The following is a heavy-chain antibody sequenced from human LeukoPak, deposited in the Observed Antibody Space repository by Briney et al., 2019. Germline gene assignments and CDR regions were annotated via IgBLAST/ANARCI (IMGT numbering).Heavy chain of an antibody. J-gene: IGHJ6*03. CDR2: MYYSGST. D-gene: IGHD3-22*01. V-gene: IGHV4-59*01. Sequence: PSENLSLTCTVSGGSISSYYWSWIRQPPGKGLEWIGYMYYSGSTYYNPSLRSRVTISVDTSKNQFSLKLSSVTAADTAVYYCARSSEGRYYYDSSGFSYYYYYMDVWGKGTTVTISS. CDR3: ARSSEGRYYYDSSGFSYYYYYMDV. CDR1: GGSISSYY.